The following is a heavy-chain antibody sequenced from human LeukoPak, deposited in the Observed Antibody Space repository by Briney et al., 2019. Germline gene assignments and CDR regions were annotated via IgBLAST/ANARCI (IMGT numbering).Heavy chain of an antibody. Sequence: GGSLRLSCAASGFTFSSYAMSWVRQAPRKGLEWVSAISGSGGSTYYADSVKGRFTISRDNSKNTLYLQMNSLRAEDTAVYYCAKDLGSKIGYCSSTSCYAGYFDYWGQGTLVTVSS. J-gene: IGHJ4*02. CDR2: ISGSGGST. CDR1: GFTFSSYA. D-gene: IGHD2-2*01. V-gene: IGHV3-23*01. CDR3: AKDLGSKIGYCSSTSCYAGYFDY.